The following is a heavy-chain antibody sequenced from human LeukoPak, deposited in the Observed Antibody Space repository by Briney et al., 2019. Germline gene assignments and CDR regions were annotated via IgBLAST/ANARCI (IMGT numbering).Heavy chain of an antibody. J-gene: IGHJ4*02. Sequence: PSETLSLTCAVYGGSFSGYYWSWIRQPPGKGLEWIGEINHSGSTNYNPSLKSRVTISADTSKNQFSLKLSSVTAADTAVYYCARYSGSYYIPFDYWGQGTLVTVSS. CDR3: ARYSGSYYIPFDY. CDR1: GGSFSGYY. V-gene: IGHV4-34*01. D-gene: IGHD1-26*01. CDR2: INHSGST.